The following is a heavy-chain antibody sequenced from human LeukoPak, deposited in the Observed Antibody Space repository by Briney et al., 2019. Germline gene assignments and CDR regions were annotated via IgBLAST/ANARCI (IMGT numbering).Heavy chain of an antibody. V-gene: IGHV3-23*01. D-gene: IGHD6-19*01. CDR3: AKDLEQWLVQGSFDY. J-gene: IGHJ4*02. CDR1: GFTFSSYG. CDR2: ISGSGGST. Sequence: GGTLRLSCAASGFTFSSYGMSWVRQAPGKGLEWVSAISGSGGSTYYADSVKGRFTISRDNSKNTLYLQMNSLRAEDTAVYYCAKDLEQWLVQGSFDYWGQGTPVTVSS.